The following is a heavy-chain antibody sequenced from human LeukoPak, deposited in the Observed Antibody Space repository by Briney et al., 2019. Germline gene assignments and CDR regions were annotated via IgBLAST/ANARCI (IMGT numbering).Heavy chain of an antibody. V-gene: IGHV3-7*01. CDR1: GFTFSDYW. Sequence: GSLRLSCVVSGFTFSDYWMTWVRQAPGKGLEWVANINQDGSDNYYVDSVKGRFTASRDNAKNSVHLQMNSLRAEDTAVYYCATSQLVRSVYWGQGTLVTVSS. CDR3: ATSQLVRSVY. J-gene: IGHJ4*02. CDR2: INQDGSDN. D-gene: IGHD6-13*01.